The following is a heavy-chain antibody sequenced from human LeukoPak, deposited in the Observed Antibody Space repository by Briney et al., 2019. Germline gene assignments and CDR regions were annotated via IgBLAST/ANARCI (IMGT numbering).Heavy chain of an antibody. Sequence: PGGSLRLSCTASGFTFSTFHMHWVRQAPGKGLEWVSYINYHSQPTYYADSVKGRFTISRDNAKNSLYLQMNSLRAEDTAVYYCARDLRITIFGVVNYYYYYGMDVWGQGTTVTVSS. CDR2: INYHSQPT. V-gene: IGHV3-48*04. CDR1: GFTFSTFH. CDR3: ARDLRITIFGVVNYYYYYGMDV. D-gene: IGHD3-3*01. J-gene: IGHJ6*02.